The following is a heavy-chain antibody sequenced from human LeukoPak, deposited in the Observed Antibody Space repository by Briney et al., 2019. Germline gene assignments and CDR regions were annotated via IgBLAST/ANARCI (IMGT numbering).Heavy chain of an antibody. CDR1: GFSFSNYW. V-gene: IGHV3-7*01. D-gene: IGHD1-26*01. CDR3: ARLVGAKSLDY. J-gene: IGHJ4*02. CDR2: IKQDGSDK. Sequence: GGSLRLSCAASGFSFSNYWMSWVHQAPGKGLEWVAIIKQDGSDKHYVDSLKGRFTISRDNAKNSLYLQMNSLRAEDTAVYYCARLVGAKSLDYWGQGTLVTVSS.